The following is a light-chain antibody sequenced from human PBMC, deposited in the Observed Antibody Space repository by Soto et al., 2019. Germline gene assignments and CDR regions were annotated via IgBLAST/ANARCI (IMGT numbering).Light chain of an antibody. CDR1: SSDVGGYNY. Sequence: QSALTQPRSVSGSPGQSVTISCTGTSSDVGGYNYVSWYQQHPGKAPKLMIYEVSNRPSGAPERFSGSKSGTAASLTISGLQAEDEADYCCCSYAGTSTVLFGGGTKLTVL. CDR2: EVS. CDR3: CSYAGTSTVL. J-gene: IGLJ2*01. V-gene: IGLV2-11*01.